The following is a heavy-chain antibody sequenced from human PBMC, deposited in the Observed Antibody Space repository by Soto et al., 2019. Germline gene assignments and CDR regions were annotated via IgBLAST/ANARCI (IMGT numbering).Heavy chain of an antibody. CDR3: ARGQVDYGGKSLGHFDY. D-gene: IGHD4-17*01. CDR1: GFTVSSNY. V-gene: IGHV3-53*01. Sequence: QSGGSLRLSCAASGFTVSSNYMSWVRRAPGKGLEWVSVIYSGGSTYYADSVKGRFTISRDNSKNTLYLQMNSLRAEDTAVYYCARGQVDYGGKSLGHFDYRGQGALVTVSS. J-gene: IGHJ4*02. CDR2: IYSGGST.